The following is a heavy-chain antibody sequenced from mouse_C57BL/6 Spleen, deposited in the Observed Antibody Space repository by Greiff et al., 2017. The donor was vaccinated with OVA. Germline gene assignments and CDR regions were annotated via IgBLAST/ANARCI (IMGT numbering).Heavy chain of an antibody. CDR1: GYTFTSYW. CDR3: ARWDYGSTWYFDV. J-gene: IGHJ1*03. CDR2: INPSNGGT. V-gene: IGHV1-53*01. Sequence: QVQLKQPGTELVKPGASVKLSCKASGYTFTSYWMHWVKQRPGQGLEWIGNINPSNGGTNYNEKFKSKATLTVDKSSSTAYMQLSSLTSEDSAVYYCARWDYGSTWYFDVWGTGTTVTVSS. D-gene: IGHD1-1*01.